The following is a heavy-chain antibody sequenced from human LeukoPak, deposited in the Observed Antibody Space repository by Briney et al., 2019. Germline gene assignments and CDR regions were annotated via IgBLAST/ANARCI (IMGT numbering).Heavy chain of an antibody. V-gene: IGHV3-21*01. J-gene: IGHJ4*02. CDR1: GFTFSSYS. CDR2: ISSSSSYI. D-gene: IGHD3-22*01. Sequence: PGGSLRLSCAASGFTFSSYSMNWVRQAPGKGLEWVSSISSSSSYIYYADSVKGRFTISRDNAKNSLYLQMNSLRAEDTAVYYCARDLVLLEYYYDSSGSYGDYWGQGTLVTVSS. CDR3: ARDLVLLEYYYDSSGSYGDY.